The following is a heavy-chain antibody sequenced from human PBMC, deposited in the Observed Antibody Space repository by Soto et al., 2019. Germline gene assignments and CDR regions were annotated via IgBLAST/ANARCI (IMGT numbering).Heavy chain of an antibody. CDR3: ARMVRGVKEYYFDY. Sequence: EPLSLTCSVSGGSIRSGSYYRSWIRQPPGKGLEWIGYIYYSGSTNYNPSLKSRVTISVDTSKNQFSLKLSSVTAADTAVYYCARMVRGVKEYYFDYWGQGTLVPVSS. CDR1: GGSIRSGSYY. D-gene: IGHD3-10*01. CDR2: IYYSGST. J-gene: IGHJ4*02. V-gene: IGHV4-61*01.